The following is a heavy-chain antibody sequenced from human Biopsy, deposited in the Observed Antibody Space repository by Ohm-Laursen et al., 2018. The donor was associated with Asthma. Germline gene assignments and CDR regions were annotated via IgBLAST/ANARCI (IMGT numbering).Heavy chain of an antibody. J-gene: IGHJ4*02. CDR1: GFTFSESW. Sequence: SLRLSCAVSGFTFSESWMTWVRQAPGKGLEWVGHVKIKRHGGTTDLAEPVKGRFTISRDDSKNTLYLQMNSLKTEDTAVYYCQRGFNGDDCGYWGQGTLVTVSS. V-gene: IGHV3-15*01. D-gene: IGHD5-12*01. CDR2: VKIKRHGGTT. CDR3: QRGFNGDDCGY.